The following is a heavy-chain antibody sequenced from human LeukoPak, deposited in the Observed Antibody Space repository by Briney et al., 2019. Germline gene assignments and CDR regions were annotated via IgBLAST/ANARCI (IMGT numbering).Heavy chain of an antibody. J-gene: IGHJ4*02. CDR2: IKDDGANT. CDR1: GFSFGCYG. CDR3: AKEGPVWTRGVDY. V-gene: IGHV3-23*01. Sequence: GGSLRLSCSASGFSFGCYGMNWVRQAPGRAPEWVSTIKDDGANTHYADSVEGRFTISRDNSKNTLYLQMNSLRAEDTAVYYCAKEGPVWTRGVDYWGQGTLVTVSS. D-gene: IGHD3-10*01.